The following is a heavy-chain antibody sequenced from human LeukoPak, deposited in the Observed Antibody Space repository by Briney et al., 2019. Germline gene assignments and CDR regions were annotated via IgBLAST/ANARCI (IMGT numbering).Heavy chain of an antibody. Sequence: GESLKISCKGSGYSFTSYWIGWVRQMPGKGLEWMGIIYPGDSDTRYSPSFQGQVTISADKSISTAYLQWSSLKASDTAMNYCARSENHYYYGMDVWGQGTTVTVSS. CDR1: GYSFTSYW. J-gene: IGHJ6*02. CDR2: IYPGDSDT. D-gene: IGHD1-14*01. V-gene: IGHV5-51*01. CDR3: ARSENHYYYGMDV.